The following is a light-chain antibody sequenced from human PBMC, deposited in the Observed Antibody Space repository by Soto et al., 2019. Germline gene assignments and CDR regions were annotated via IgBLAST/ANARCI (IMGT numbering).Light chain of an antibody. CDR1: QSIRKW. CDR2: DAS. V-gene: IGKV1-5*01. J-gene: IGKJ1*01. Sequence: DIQMTQSPSTLSASVGDRVTITCRASQSIRKWLAWYQQKPGKAPKPLIYDASISQSGVPSRFSGSGSGTEFTLTISSLQPDDFATYYCQQYKGHPVTFGQGTKVELK. CDR3: QQYKGHPVT.